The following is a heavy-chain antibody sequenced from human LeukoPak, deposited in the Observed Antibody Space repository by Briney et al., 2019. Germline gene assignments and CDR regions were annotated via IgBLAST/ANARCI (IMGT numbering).Heavy chain of an antibody. CDR3: ARETNNWALDY. CDR1: GGSISTYY. Sequence: SETLSLTCTVSGGSISTYYWSWLRQSPGRGLEWIGFIQYSGNTKSNPSLKGRVTISLDMSKNQFSLSLTSVTAADTAVYYCARETNNWALDYWGQGTLVTVSS. J-gene: IGHJ4*02. CDR2: IQYSGNT. V-gene: IGHV4-59*01. D-gene: IGHD1-20*01.